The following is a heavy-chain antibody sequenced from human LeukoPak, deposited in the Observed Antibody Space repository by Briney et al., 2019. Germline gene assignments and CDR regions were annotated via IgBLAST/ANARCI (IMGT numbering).Heavy chain of an antibody. V-gene: IGHV3-23*01. CDR1: GFTFSSYA. D-gene: IGHD2-2*01. CDR2: ISGSGGST. Sequence: GGSLRLSCAASGFTFSSYAMSWVRQAPGKGLEWVSAISGSGGSTYYADSVKGRFTISRDNSKNTLYLQLNSLRAEDTAVYFCAKTPPYCSSTSCYYFDYWGQGTLVTVSS. CDR3: AKTPPYCSSTSCYYFDY. J-gene: IGHJ4*02.